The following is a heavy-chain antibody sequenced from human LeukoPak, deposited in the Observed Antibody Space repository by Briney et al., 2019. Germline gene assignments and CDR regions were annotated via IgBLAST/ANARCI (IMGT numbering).Heavy chain of an antibody. D-gene: IGHD3-22*01. CDR3: AKDYYDSSGFGAFDY. Sequence: GGFLRLSCAASGFTFSSYGMHWVRQAPGKGLEWVAFIRSDGSNKYYADSVKGRFTISRDNSKNTLYLQMNSLRAEDTAVYYCAKDYYDSSGFGAFDYWGQGTLVTVSS. V-gene: IGHV3-30*02. CDR2: IRSDGSNK. J-gene: IGHJ4*02. CDR1: GFTFSSYG.